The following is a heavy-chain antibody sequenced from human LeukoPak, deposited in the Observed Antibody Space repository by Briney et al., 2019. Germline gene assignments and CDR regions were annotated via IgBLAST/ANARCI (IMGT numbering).Heavy chain of an antibody. V-gene: IGHV4-59*01. D-gene: IGHD2-21*02. CDR1: GGSMSNYY. CDR3: ARVCGGDCYPLGFDP. Sequence: TSETLSLTCTVSGGSMSNYYWSWIRQPPGKGLEWIGYIYYSGSTNYNPSLKSRVTISVDTSKNKFSLKLRSVTAADTAVYYCARVCGGDCYPLGFDPWGREPWSPSPQ. CDR2: IYYSGST. J-gene: IGHJ5*02.